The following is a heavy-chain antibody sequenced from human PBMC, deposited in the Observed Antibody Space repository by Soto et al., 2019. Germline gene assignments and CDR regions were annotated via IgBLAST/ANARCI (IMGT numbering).Heavy chain of an antibody. V-gene: IGHV4-30-2*01. CDR2: IYHSGIT. Sequence: PSETLSLTCAVSGGSISSGCYSSSWIRQPPGKGLEWIGEIYHSGITNYNPSLRSRVSMSVDKSNNEFSLSLTSVTAADTAVYYCATLPPRIVVVFTEMPTWGQGILVTVS. J-gene: IGHJ5*02. CDR1: GGSISSGCYS. D-gene: IGHD2-21*01. CDR3: ATLPPRIVVVFTEMPT.